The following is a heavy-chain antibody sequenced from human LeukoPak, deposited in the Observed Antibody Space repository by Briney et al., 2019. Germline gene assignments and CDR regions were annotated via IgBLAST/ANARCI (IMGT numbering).Heavy chain of an antibody. J-gene: IGHJ4*02. D-gene: IGHD6-13*01. CDR3: ARGSVAAAGTGGNYFDY. V-gene: IGHV4-34*01. Sequence: SETLSLTCAVYGGSFSGYYWSWIRQPPGKGLEWIGEINHSGSTNYNPSLKSRVTISVDTSKNQFSLKLSSVTAADTAVYYCARGSVAAAGTGGNYFDYWGQGTLVTVSS. CDR1: GGSFSGYY. CDR2: INHSGST.